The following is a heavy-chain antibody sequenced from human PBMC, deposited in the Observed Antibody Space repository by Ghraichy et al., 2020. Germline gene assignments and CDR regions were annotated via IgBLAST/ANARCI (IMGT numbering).Heavy chain of an antibody. J-gene: IGHJ4*02. CDR3: AVLGYSYGFDY. V-gene: IGHV4-59*01. CDR1: GGSISSYY. Sequence: SETLSLTCTVSGGSISSYYWSWIRQPPGKGLEWIGYIYYSGSTNYNPSLKSRVTISVDTSKNQFSLKLSSVTAADTAMYYCAVLGYSYGFDYWGQGTLVTVSS. CDR2: IYYSGST. D-gene: IGHD5-18*01.